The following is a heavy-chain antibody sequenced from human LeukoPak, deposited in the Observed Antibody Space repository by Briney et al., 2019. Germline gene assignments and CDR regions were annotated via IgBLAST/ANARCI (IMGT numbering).Heavy chain of an antibody. J-gene: IGHJ4*02. Sequence: SETLSLTCAVYGGSFSGYYWSWIRQPPGKGLEWIGEINHRGGANYNPSLKSRVTVSLDTSKYQFSLKLSSVTAADTAIYYCARNFDYWGQGTLVTVSS. V-gene: IGHV4-34*01. CDR1: GGSFSGYY. CDR3: ARNFDY. CDR2: INHRGGA.